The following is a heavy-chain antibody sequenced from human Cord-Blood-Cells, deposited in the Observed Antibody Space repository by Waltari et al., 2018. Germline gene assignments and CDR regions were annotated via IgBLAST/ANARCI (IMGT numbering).Heavy chain of an antibody. V-gene: IGHV4-59*01. J-gene: IGHJ6*03. CDR3: ARVFAGSGSYYSYYYYYYMDV. D-gene: IGHD3-10*01. Sequence: QVQLQESGPGLVKPSETLSLTCTVSGGSISSYYWSWIRQPPGKGLEWIGDIYYSGSTHYNPSLKSRVTISVDTSKNQFSLKLSSVTAADTAVYYCARVFAGSGSYYSYYYYYYMDVWGKGTTVTVSS. CDR1: GGSISSYY. CDR2: IYYSGST.